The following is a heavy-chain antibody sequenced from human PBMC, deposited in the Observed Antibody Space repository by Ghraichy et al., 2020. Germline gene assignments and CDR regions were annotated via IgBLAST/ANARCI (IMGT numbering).Heavy chain of an antibody. V-gene: IGHV4-38-2*02. Sequence: SETLSLTCTVSGYSISSAYYWGWIRQPPGKGLEWIGSVYHGGNTYYNPSLKSRITISVDTSKNQFSLKLSSVTAADTAAYYCAREGVGGTTGSYFQHWGQGTLVTVSS. CDR3: AREGVGGTTGSYFQH. D-gene: IGHD1-26*01. J-gene: IGHJ1*01. CDR1: GYSISSAYY. CDR2: VYHGGNT.